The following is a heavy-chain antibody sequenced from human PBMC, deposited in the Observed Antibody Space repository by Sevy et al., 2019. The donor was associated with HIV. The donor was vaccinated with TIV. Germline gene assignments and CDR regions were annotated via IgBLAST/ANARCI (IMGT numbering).Heavy chain of an antibody. V-gene: IGHV3-7*01. CDR1: GLTFSANW. D-gene: IGHD3-16*01. J-gene: IGHJ4*02. CDR3: AHETFGRFES. Sequence: GGSLRLSCAASGLTFSANWMNWVRQAPGKGLEWVANIKADGSDKYYVDSVEGRFTISRDNAKNLLFLQMNSLRVEDTAIYYCAHETFGRFESWGQGTLVTVSS. CDR2: IKADGSDK.